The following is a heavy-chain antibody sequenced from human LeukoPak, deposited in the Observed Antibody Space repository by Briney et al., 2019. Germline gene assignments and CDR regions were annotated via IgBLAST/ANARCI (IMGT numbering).Heavy chain of an antibody. V-gene: IGHV4-39*07. CDR1: GGSISSSSYY. CDR3: AREWRTGRNFDY. D-gene: IGHD5-24*01. CDR2: IYYSGST. J-gene: IGHJ4*02. Sequence: SETLSLTCTVSGGSISSSSYYWGWIRQPPGKGLEWIGSIYYSGSTYYNPSLKSRVTISVDTSKNQFSLKLSSVTAADTAVYYCAREWRTGRNFDYWGQGTLVTVSS.